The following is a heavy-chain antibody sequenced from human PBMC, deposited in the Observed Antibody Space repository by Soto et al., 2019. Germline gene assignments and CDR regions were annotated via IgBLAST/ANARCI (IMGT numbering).Heavy chain of an antibody. D-gene: IGHD3-3*01. CDR3: ANSMYYDFWSGYSWYYGMDV. V-gene: IGHV3-23*01. CDR2: ISGSGGST. CDR1: GFTFSSYA. J-gene: IGHJ6*02. Sequence: PGGSLRLSCAASGFTFSSYAMSWVRQAPGKGLEWVSAISGSGGSTYYADSVKGRFTISRDNSKNTLYLQMNSLRAEDTAVYYCANSMYYDFWSGYSWYYGMDVWGQGTTVTVSS.